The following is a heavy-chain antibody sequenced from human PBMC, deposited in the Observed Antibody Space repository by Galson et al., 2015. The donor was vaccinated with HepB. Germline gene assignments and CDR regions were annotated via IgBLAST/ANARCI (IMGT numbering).Heavy chain of an antibody. V-gene: IGHV3-43*01. CDR3: AKDLLDGYNSGFDY. CDR1: GFTFDDYT. D-gene: IGHD5-24*01. J-gene: IGHJ4*02. Sequence: SLRLSCAASGFTFDDYTMHWVRQAPGKGLEWVSLISWDGGSTYYADSVKGRFTISRDNSKNSLYLQMNSLRTEDTALYYCAKDLLDGYNSGFDYWGQGTLVTVSS. CDR2: ISWDGGST.